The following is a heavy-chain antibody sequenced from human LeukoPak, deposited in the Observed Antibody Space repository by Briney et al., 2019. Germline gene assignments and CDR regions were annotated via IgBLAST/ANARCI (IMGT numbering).Heavy chain of an antibody. Sequence: SETLSLTCTVSGGSISSGDYYWSWIRQPPGKGLGWIGYIYYNGSTYYNPSLKSRVTISVDTSKNQFSLKLSSVTAADTAVYYCARVLAIAAAGTYYFDYWGQGTLVTVSS. CDR2: IYYNGST. CDR1: GGSISSGDYY. V-gene: IGHV4-30-4*01. D-gene: IGHD6-13*01. CDR3: ARVLAIAAAGTYYFDY. J-gene: IGHJ4*02.